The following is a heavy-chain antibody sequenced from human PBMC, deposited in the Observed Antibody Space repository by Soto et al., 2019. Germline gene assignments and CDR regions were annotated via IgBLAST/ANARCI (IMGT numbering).Heavy chain of an antibody. CDR1: GLTVSDTY. D-gene: IGHD6-19*01. Sequence: GGSLRLSCTASGLTVSDTYVSWVRQAPGKGLEWVSGVYSDGRTFYADSAEGRFTISRDNSKNTVYLQMNSLGAEDTAVYYCASGGIYSSGWFDYWGQGSLVTVSS. V-gene: IGHV3-53*01. J-gene: IGHJ4*02. CDR3: ASGGIYSSGWFDY. CDR2: VYSDGRT.